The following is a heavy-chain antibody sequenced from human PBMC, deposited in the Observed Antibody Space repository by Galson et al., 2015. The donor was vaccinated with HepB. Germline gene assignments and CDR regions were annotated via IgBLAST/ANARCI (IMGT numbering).Heavy chain of an antibody. CDR2: IWYDGSNK. CDR3: ARDSAGTTRYFDY. J-gene: IGHJ4*02. CDR1: GFTFSRYG. D-gene: IGHD1-7*01. V-gene: IGHV3-33*01. Sequence: SLRLSCAASGFTFSRYGMHWVRQAPGKGLEWVAVIWYDGSNKYYADSVKGRFTISRDNSKNTLYLQMNSLRAEDTAVYYCARDSAGTTRYFDYWGQGTLVTVSS.